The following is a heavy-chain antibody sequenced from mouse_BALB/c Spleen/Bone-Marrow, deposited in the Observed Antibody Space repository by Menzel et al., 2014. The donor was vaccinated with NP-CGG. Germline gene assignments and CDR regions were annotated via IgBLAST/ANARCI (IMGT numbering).Heavy chain of an antibody. J-gene: IGHJ3*01. Sequence: EVQLVESGGGLVLPGGSRKLSCAASGFTFSSFGMHWVRQAPEKGLEWVAYISSGSSTIYYADTVKGRFTISRDNPKNTLFLQMTSLRSEDTAMNYCAIRAYWGQGTLVTVSA. CDR3: AIRAY. CDR2: ISSGSSTI. CDR1: GFTFSSFG. D-gene: IGHD3-2*02. V-gene: IGHV5-17*02.